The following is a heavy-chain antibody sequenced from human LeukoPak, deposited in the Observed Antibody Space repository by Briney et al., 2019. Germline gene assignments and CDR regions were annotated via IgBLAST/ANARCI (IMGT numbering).Heavy chain of an antibody. J-gene: IGHJ4*02. CDR2: IRYDANNK. CDR3: SGGGYFNILTGFRSTVLGFDY. CDR1: GFTFSSYA. V-gene: IGHV3-30*02. D-gene: IGHD3-9*01. Sequence: GGSLRLSCAASGFTFSSYAMHWVRQAPGKGLEWVTFIRYDANNKYYADSVKGRFTISRYNSKNTLYLKMSSLRAEDTAVYYCSGGGYFNILTGFRSTVLGFDYWGRGTLVTVSS.